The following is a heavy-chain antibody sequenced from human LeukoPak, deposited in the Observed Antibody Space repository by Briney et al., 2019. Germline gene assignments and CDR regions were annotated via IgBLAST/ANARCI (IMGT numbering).Heavy chain of an antibody. J-gene: IGHJ6*03. V-gene: IGHV4-34*01. Sequence: PSETLSLTCAVYGGSFSGYYWSWIRQPPGKGLEWIGEINHSGSTNYNPSLESRVTISVDTSKNQFSLKLSSVTAADTAVYYCARVRSKDVWRSYGSYYYYYMDVWGKGTTVTISS. CDR3: ARVRSKDVWRSYGSYYYYYMDV. CDR1: GGSFSGYY. D-gene: IGHD3-16*01. CDR2: INHSGST.